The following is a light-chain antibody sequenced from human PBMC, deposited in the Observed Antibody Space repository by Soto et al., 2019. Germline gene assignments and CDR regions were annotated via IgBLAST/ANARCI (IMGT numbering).Light chain of an antibody. CDR2: GAT. CDR3: QQYGSSPYT. CDR1: QSVSPNY. J-gene: IGKJ2*01. Sequence: EIVLTQSPGTLSLSPGESATLSCRASQSVSPNYLGWYQQRPGQAPRLLIYGATRRATGIPDRFSGAGSGPDFTLTISRLEAEDFAVYFCQQYGSSPYTFGPGTKLDIK. V-gene: IGKV3-20*01.